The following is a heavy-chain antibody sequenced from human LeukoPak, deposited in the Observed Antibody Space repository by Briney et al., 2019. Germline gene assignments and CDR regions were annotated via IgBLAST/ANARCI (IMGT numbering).Heavy chain of an antibody. V-gene: IGHV3-48*03. CDR1: GLSYCIFE. CDR3: ARRAYCGGDCYSPVDY. D-gene: IGHD2-21*02. CDR2: ISTSGSTI. J-gene: IGHJ4*02. Sequence: TGGSLSLSCALSGLSYCIFEMICARQAPERALEGVLYISTSGSTIYYADSVKGRFTISRDNAKNSLYLQMNSLRAEDTAVYYCARRAYCGGDCYSPVDYWGQGTLVTVSS.